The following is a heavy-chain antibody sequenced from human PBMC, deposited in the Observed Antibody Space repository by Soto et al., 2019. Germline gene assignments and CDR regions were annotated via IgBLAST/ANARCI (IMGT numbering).Heavy chain of an antibody. CDR1: GFTFSSYS. CDR3: ATTLEYCSGGSCYDY. CDR2: ISSSSSYI. J-gene: IGHJ4*02. Sequence: EVQLVESGGGLVKPGGSLRLSCAASGFTFSSYSMNWVRQAPGKGLEWVSSISSSSSYIYYADSVKGRFTIPRDNAKNSLYLQMNSLRAEDTAVYYCATTLEYCSGGSCYDYWGQGTLVTVSS. D-gene: IGHD2-15*01. V-gene: IGHV3-21*01.